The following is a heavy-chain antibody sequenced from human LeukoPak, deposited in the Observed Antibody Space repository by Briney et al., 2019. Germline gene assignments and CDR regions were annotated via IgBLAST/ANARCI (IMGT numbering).Heavy chain of an antibody. V-gene: IGHV1-24*01. CDR2: FDPVDGET. J-gene: IGHJ4*02. Sequence: ASVKVSCKVSGHTLSELSMHWVRQAPGEGLEWMGGFDPVDGETIYAQKFQGRVSMTEDTSTDTAYMELSSLRSEDTAVYYRAREVSSSLDYWGQGTLVTVSS. CDR3: AREVSSSLDY. CDR1: GHTLSELS. D-gene: IGHD6-13*01.